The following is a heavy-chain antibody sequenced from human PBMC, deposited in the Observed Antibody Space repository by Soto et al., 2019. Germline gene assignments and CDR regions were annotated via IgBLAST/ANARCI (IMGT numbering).Heavy chain of an antibody. J-gene: IGHJ3*02. CDR2: IYYSGST. Sequence: ASETLSLTCTVSGGSISSYYWSWIRQPPGKGLEWIGYIYYSGSTNYNPSLKSRVTISVDTSKDQFSLKLSSVTAADTAVYYCARGGDSSGYPSDAFDIWGQGTMVTVSS. CDR3: ARGGDSSGYPSDAFDI. D-gene: IGHD3-22*01. V-gene: IGHV4-59*01. CDR1: GGSISSYY.